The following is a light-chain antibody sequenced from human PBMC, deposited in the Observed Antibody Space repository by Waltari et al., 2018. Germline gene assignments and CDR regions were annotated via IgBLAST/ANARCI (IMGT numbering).Light chain of an antibody. CDR1: QDIKKY. Sequence: DLQMTQSLSPLSASVGGRVAITCQASQDIKKYLSWYQQKPGKAPNLLIYDASKLQSGVPSRCSGSGSGTDFTLTISRLQPEDIATYYCQKYDNLPLTYGGGTKVEIK. CDR3: QKYDNLPLT. V-gene: IGKV1-33*01. J-gene: IGKJ4*01. CDR2: DAS.